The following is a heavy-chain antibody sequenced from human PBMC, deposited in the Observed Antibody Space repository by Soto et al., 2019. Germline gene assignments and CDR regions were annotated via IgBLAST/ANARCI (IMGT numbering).Heavy chain of an antibody. CDR3: AKDMTPAGTGRFAY. D-gene: IGHD6-19*01. CDR1: GFTFDDYA. CDR2: ISWNSGSI. J-gene: IGHJ4*02. Sequence: EVQLVESGGGLVQPGRSLRLSCAASGFTFDDYAMHWVRQAPGKGLEWVSGISWNSGSIGYADYVKGRFTISRDNAKNSLDLQMNSLRAEDKALYYCAKDMTPAGTGRFAYWCQGTLVTVSS. V-gene: IGHV3-9*01.